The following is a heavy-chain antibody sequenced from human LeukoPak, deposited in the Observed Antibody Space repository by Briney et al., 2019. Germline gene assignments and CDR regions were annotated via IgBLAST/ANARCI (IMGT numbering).Heavy chain of an antibody. Sequence: PGGSLRLSCAASGFTVSSKYMSWVRQAPGKGLEWVSDIYSDTSTYYAHSVKGRFTISRDNSKNTLYLQMNSLRAEDTGVYYCARVQGSGLFRWYWGQGTLVTVSS. V-gene: IGHV3-66*01. CDR3: ARVQGSGLFRWY. CDR2: IYSDTST. CDR1: GFTVSSKY. D-gene: IGHD2-15*01. J-gene: IGHJ4*02.